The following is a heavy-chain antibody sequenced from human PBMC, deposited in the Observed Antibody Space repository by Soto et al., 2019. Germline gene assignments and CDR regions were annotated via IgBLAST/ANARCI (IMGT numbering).Heavy chain of an antibody. J-gene: IGHJ3*02. CDR3: ARDPVAASGTAFDI. D-gene: IGHD1-26*01. CDR2: IYHSGSI. V-gene: IGHV4-4*02. Sequence: QVQLQESGPGLVKPSGTLSLTCAVPGGSISSSYWWSWVRQPPGKGLEWIGEIYHSGSINYNPSLKSRVTKSVDKSKNQFALRLTSVTAADTAVYYCARDPVAASGTAFDIWGQGTMVTVSS. CDR1: GGSISSSYW.